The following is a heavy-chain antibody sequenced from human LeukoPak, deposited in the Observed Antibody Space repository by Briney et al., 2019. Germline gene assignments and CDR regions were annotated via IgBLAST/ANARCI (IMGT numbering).Heavy chain of an antibody. CDR1: GGSFTDYY. V-gene: IGHV4-34*01. D-gene: IGHD1-20*01. CDR2: INHSGST. Sequence: SETLSLTCAVHGGSFTDYYWSRSRQPPGKGLEWIGEINHSGSTNYNPSLKSRVAISVDTSKKQFSLKLSSVTAADTAVYYCASLTGTTDYYYYYMDVWGKGTTVTVSS. CDR3: ASLTGTTDYYYYYMDV. J-gene: IGHJ6*03.